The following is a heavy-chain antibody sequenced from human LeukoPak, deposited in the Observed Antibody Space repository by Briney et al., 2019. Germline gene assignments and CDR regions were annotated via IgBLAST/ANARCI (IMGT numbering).Heavy chain of an antibody. V-gene: IGHV4-34*01. CDR2: INHSGST. D-gene: IGHD6-19*01. CDR1: GGSFSGYY. J-gene: IGHJ4*02. Sequence: PSETLSLTCAVYGGSFSGYYWSWIRQPPGKGLEWIGEINHSGSTNYNPSLKSRVTISADTSKNQFSLKLSSVTAADTAVYYCARVSGWYRYSDYWGQGTLVTVSS. CDR3: ARVSGWYRYSDY.